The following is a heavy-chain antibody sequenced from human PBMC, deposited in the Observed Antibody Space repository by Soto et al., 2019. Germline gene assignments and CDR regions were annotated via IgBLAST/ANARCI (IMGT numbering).Heavy chain of an antibody. Sequence: QLQLQESGPGLVKPSETLSLTCTVSGGSISSSSYYWGWIRQPPGKGLEWVGSIYYSGSTYYNPSLKSRVTISVDTSTNQFSLKLSSVTAADTAVYYCARHRAFGAAFDIWGQGTMVTVSS. V-gene: IGHV4-39*01. CDR3: ARHRAFGAAFDI. CDR2: IYYSGST. CDR1: GGSISSSSYY. J-gene: IGHJ3*02. D-gene: IGHD3-16*01.